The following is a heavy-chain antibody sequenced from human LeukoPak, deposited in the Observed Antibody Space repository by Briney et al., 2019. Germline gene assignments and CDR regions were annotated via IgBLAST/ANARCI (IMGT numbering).Heavy chain of an antibody. CDR2: IIPIFGTA. J-gene: IGHJ5*02. Sequence: EASVKVSCKASGGTFISYAISWVRQAPGQGLEWMGGIIPIFGTANYAQKFQGRVTITADKSTSTAYMELSSLRSEDTAVYYCARSGGSANWFEPWGQGTLVTVSS. V-gene: IGHV1-69*06. D-gene: IGHD2-15*01. CDR3: ARSGGSANWFEP. CDR1: GGTFISYA.